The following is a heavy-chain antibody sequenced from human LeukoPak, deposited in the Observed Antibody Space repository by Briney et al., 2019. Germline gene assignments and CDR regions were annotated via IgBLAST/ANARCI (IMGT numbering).Heavy chain of an antibody. J-gene: IGHJ6*03. CDR3: ARDLGRYCSGGRCHYYSYHMDV. V-gene: IGHV1-18*01. Sequence: ASVKVSCKASGYTFTSYGISWVRQAPGQGLEWMGWISAYNGNTNYAQKLQGRVTMTTDTSTSTAYMELRRLRSDDTAVYYCARDLGRYCSGGRCHYYSYHMDVWGKGTTVTVSS. CDR2: ISAYNGNT. CDR1: GYTFTSYG. D-gene: IGHD2-15*01.